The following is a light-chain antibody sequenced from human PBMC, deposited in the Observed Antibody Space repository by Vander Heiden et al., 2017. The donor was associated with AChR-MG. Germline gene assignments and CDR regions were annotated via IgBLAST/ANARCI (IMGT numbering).Light chain of an antibody. V-gene: IGKV3D-20*01. Sequence: DIVLTQSPATLSLSPGERATLSCAPNQSLRSNYLAWYQQKPGLAPRLLMYEASSRATGIPDRFSGSGSGTDFTLTISRLEPEDVAVYYCQQYGSSPWTFGQGTKVEIK. CDR3: QQYGSSPWT. J-gene: IGKJ1*01. CDR1: QSLRSNY. CDR2: EAS.